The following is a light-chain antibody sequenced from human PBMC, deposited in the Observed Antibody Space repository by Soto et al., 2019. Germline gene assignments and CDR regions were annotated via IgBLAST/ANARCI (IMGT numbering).Light chain of an antibody. J-gene: IGKJ5*01. V-gene: IGKV3D-15*01. CDR2: GAS. CDR3: QQYNNWPRG. CDR1: QSVSSF. Sequence: EIVLTQSPATLSLSPGERATLSCRASQSVSSFLAWYQQKPGQAPRLLIYGASTRATGIPARFSGSGSGTEFTLTISSLQSEDFAVYYCQQYNNWPRGFGQGTRLEI.